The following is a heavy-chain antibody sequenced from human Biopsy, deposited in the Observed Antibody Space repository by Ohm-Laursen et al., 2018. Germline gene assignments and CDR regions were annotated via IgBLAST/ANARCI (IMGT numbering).Heavy chain of an antibody. J-gene: IGHJ2*01. V-gene: IGHV1-69*06. CDR1: GGTFTNHA. CDR3: ARFPLGAYNDSGSYRAVEHWYFDL. Sequence: SSVKVSCNASGGTFTNHAVGWVRQAPGQGLEWVGSSIPLFNTANYADKFQGRVTLTADKSTTTAYMELSSLRSEDTAIYYCARFPLGAYNDSGSYRAVEHWYFDLWGRGTLVTVSS. D-gene: IGHD3-22*01. CDR2: SIPLFNTA.